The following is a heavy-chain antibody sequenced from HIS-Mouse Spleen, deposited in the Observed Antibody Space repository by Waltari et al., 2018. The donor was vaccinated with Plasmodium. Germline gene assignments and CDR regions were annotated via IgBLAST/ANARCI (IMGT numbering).Heavy chain of an antibody. CDR3: AKIPSYSSSPEDY. Sequence: QVQLVESGGGVVQPGRSLRLSCAASGFTFSSYGMHWVRQAPGKGLEWVAVISYDGSNKYYADSVKGRFTISRDNSKNTLYLQMNSLRAEDTAVYYCAKIPSYSSSPEDYWGQGTLVTVSS. V-gene: IGHV3-30*18. CDR1: GFTFSSYG. CDR2: ISYDGSNK. J-gene: IGHJ4*02. D-gene: IGHD6-6*01.